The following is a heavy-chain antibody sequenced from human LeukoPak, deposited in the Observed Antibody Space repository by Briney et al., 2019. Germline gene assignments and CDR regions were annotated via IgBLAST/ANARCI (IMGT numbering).Heavy chain of an antibody. CDR2: MNPNSGNT. CDR3: ARDGLYCSGGSCYNWFDP. J-gene: IGHJ5*02. D-gene: IGHD2-15*01. CDR1: ESIFTDFL. V-gene: IGHV1-8*02. Sequence: ASVKVSCKASESIFTDFLIHWVRQATGQGLEWMGWMNPNSGNTGYAQKFQGRVTMTRNTSISTAYMELSSLRSEDTAVYYCARDGLYCSGGSCYNWFDPWGQGTLVTVSS.